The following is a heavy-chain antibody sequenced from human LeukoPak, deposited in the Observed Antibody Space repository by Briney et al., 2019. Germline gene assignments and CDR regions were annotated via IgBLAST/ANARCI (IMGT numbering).Heavy chain of an antibody. V-gene: IGHV3-33*01. Sequence: GRSLRLSCAASGFTFSSYGMHWVRQAPGKGLEWVAVIWYDGSNKYYADSVKGRFTISRDNSKNTLYLQMNSLRAEDTAVYYCARERAGGLSPPFDYWGQGTLVTVSS. CDR3: ARERAGGLSPPFDY. J-gene: IGHJ4*02. CDR2: IWYDGSNK. CDR1: GFTFSSYG. D-gene: IGHD2/OR15-2a*01.